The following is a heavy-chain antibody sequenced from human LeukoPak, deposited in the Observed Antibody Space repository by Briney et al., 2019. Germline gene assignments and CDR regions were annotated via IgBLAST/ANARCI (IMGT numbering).Heavy chain of an antibody. J-gene: IGHJ4*02. Sequence: SETLSLTCAVYGGSFSGYYWSWIRQPPGKGLEWIGEINHSGSTNYNPSLKSRVTISVDTSKNQFSLKLSSVTAADTAVYYCARPLKDYWGQGTLVTVSS. CDR1: GGSFSGYY. V-gene: IGHV4-34*01. CDR2: INHSGST. CDR3: ARPLKDY.